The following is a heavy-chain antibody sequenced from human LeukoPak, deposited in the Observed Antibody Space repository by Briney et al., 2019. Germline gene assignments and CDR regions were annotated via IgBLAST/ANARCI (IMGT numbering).Heavy chain of an antibody. J-gene: IGHJ6*02. CDR3: ARDLLYDSSSYYYYYGMDV. Sequence: SETLSLTCTVSGGSISSYYWSWIRQPPGKGLEWIGYIYYSGSTNYNPSLKSRVTISVDTSKNQFSLKLSSVTAVDTAVYYCARDLLYDSSSYYYYYGMDVWGQGTTVTVSS. CDR2: IYYSGST. D-gene: IGHD3-22*01. CDR1: GGSISSYY. V-gene: IGHV4-59*01.